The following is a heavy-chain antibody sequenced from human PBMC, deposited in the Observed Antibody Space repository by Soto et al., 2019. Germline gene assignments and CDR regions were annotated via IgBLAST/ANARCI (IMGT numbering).Heavy chain of an antibody. CDR1: GYTFTSYD. Sequence: ASVKVSCKASGYTFTSYDSNWVRQATGQGLEWMGWMNPNSGNTGYAQKFQGRDTMTRNTSISTAYMELSSLRSEDTAVYYCARGRDRSPSKRKAFFRNFHRSPITTSFSWAKVTRVSAPQ. CDR3: ARGRDRSPSKRKAFFRNFHRSPITTSFS. CDR2: MNPNSGNT. D-gene: IGHD1-20*01. J-gene: IGHJ5*02. V-gene: IGHV1-8*01.